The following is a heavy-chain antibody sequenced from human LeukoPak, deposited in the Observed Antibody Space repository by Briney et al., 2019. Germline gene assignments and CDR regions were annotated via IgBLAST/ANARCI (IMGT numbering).Heavy chain of an antibody. J-gene: IGHJ4*02. Sequence: PSETLSLTCTVSGGSISSSSYYWGWIRQPPGKGLEWIGSIYYSGSTYYNPSLKSRVTISVDTSKNQFSLKLSSVTAADPAVYYCARRDTAMAKGPIDYWGQGTLVTVSS. CDR3: ARRDTAMAKGPIDY. V-gene: IGHV4-39*01. CDR1: GGSISSSSYY. D-gene: IGHD5-18*01. CDR2: IYYSGST.